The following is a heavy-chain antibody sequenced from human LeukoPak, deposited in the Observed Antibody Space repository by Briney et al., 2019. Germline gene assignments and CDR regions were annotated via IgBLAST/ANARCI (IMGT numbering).Heavy chain of an antibody. D-gene: IGHD4-11*01. J-gene: IGHJ6*02. CDR3: ARNTVTTGVVDYYYGMDV. V-gene: IGHV4-34*01. CDR2: INHSGST. Sequence: SETLSLTCAVYGGSFSGYYWSWIRQPPGKGLEWIGEINHSGSTNHNPSLKSRVTISVDTSKNQFSLKLSSVTAADTAVYYYARNTVTTGVVDYYYGMDVWGQGTTVTVSS. CDR1: GGSFSGYY.